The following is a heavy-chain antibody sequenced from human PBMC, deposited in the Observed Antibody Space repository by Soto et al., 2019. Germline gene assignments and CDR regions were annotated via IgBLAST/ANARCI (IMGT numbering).Heavy chain of an antibody. V-gene: IGHV1-2*04. CDR3: AILGGERGYCSGGSCPFDY. CDR1: GYTFTGNY. Sequence: QVQLVQSGAGVKKPGASVKVSCKASGYTFTGNYMPWVRQAPGQGLGWMGGINPNSGGTNYAQKFQGWVTMTRDTSISTAYMELSRLRSDDTAVYYCAILGGERGYCSGGSCPFDYWGQGTLVTVSS. J-gene: IGHJ4*02. CDR2: INPNSGGT. D-gene: IGHD2-15*01.